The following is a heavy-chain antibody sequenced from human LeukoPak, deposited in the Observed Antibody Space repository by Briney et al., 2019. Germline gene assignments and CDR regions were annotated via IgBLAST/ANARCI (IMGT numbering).Heavy chain of an antibody. CDR1: GGSFSGYY. V-gene: IGHV4-34*01. Sequence: SETLSLTCAVYGGSFSGYYWSWIRQPPGKGLEWIGEINHSGSTNYNPSLKSRVTISVDTSKNQFSLKLSSVTAADTAVYYCARGKLELTPYYYYYMDVWGKGTTVTVSS. D-gene: IGHD1-7*01. CDR2: INHSGST. CDR3: ARGKLELTPYYYYYMDV. J-gene: IGHJ6*03.